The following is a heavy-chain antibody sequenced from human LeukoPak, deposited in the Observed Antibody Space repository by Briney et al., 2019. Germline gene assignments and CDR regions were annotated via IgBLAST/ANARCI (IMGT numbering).Heavy chain of an antibody. Sequence: PSETLSLTCAVYGGSFSGYYWSWIRQPPGKGLEWIGEINHSGSTNYNSSLKSRVTISVDTSKNQFSLKLSSVTAADTAVYYCASRLIAAAGTRGVFAQHWGQGTLVTVSS. CDR3: ASRLIAAAGTRGVFAQH. J-gene: IGHJ1*01. CDR1: GGSFSGYY. V-gene: IGHV4-34*01. CDR2: INHSGST. D-gene: IGHD6-13*01.